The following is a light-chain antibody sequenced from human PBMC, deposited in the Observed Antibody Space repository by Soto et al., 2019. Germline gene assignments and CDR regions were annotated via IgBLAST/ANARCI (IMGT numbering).Light chain of an antibody. CDR1: QSVSSNY. CDR2: DAS. CDR3: QQYGRSPT. J-gene: IGKJ1*01. Sequence: EIGLTQSPGTLSLSPGERATLSCRASQSVSSNYLAWYQQKLGQAPRLLIYDASRRATGIPDRFSGSGSVTDFTLTISRLVPEDFVVYYCQQYGRSPTFGQGTKVDIK. V-gene: IGKV3-20*01.